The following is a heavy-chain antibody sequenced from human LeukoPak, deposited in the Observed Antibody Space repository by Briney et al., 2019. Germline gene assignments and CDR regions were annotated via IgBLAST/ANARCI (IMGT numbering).Heavy chain of an antibody. Sequence: PGGSLRLSCAASGFSFINAWMSWVRQAPGKGLEWVGRIKGKTDGGTTDYAAPVKGRFTISRDDSKNTLYLQMNSLKTEDTAVYYCATWGYYGSGSYYEDDAFDIWGQGTMVTVSS. V-gene: IGHV3-15*01. CDR1: GFSFINAW. J-gene: IGHJ3*02. CDR2: IKGKTDGGTT. CDR3: ATWGYYGSGSYYEDDAFDI. D-gene: IGHD3-10*01.